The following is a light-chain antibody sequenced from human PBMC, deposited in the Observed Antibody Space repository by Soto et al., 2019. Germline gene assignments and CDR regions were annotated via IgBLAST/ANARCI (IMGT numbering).Light chain of an antibody. Sequence: EIVMTQSPATLSVSPGERATLSCRASQSVRSNLAWYQQKPGQAPRLIIYGASTRATGIPARFSGSGSGTEFTLTISSLQSEDFAVYYCQQYNNWPPYTFGQGTKVDIK. CDR3: QQYNNWPPYT. J-gene: IGKJ2*01. CDR2: GAS. CDR1: QSVRSN. V-gene: IGKV3-15*01.